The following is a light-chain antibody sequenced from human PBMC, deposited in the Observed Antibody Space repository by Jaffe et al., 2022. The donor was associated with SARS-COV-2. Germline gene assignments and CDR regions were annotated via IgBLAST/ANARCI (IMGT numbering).Light chain of an antibody. V-gene: IGKV3-20*01. CDR2: GAS. Sequence: EIVLTQSPGTLSLSPGERATLSCRASQSVTSTYLAWYQQKPGQTPRLLIYGASSRATGIPDRFSGSGSGTDFTLTISRLEPEDFAVYYCQHYGSFFGQGTRLEIK. J-gene: IGKJ5*01. CDR1: QSVTSTY. CDR3: QHYGSF.